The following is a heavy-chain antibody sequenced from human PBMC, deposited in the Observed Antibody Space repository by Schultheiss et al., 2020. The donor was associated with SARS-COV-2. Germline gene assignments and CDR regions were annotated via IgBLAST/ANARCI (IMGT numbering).Heavy chain of an antibody. V-gene: IGHV3-30*02. CDR1: GFTFSSYG. Sequence: GESLKISCAASGFTFSSYGMHWVRQAPGKGLEWVAVIWYDGSNKYYADSVKGRFTISRDNSKNTLYLQMNSLRAEDTAVYYCAKSNMITFGGVIASFDYWGQGTLVTVSS. CDR2: IWYDGSNK. D-gene: IGHD3-16*02. J-gene: IGHJ4*02. CDR3: AKSNMITFGGVIASFDY.